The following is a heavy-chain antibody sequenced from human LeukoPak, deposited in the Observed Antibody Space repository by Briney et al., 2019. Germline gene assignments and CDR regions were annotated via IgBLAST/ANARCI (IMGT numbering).Heavy chain of an antibody. CDR3: ARHSIAVAGTFFDY. D-gene: IGHD6-19*01. CDR2: IYPGDSDT. CDR1: GYSFTSYW. Sequence: GESLKISCKGSGYSFTSYWIGWVRQMPGKGLEWMGIIYPGDSDTRYSPSFQGKVTISADKSSSTAYLQWSSLKASDTAMYYCARHSIAVAGTFFDYLGQGTLVTVSS. V-gene: IGHV5-51*01. J-gene: IGHJ4*02.